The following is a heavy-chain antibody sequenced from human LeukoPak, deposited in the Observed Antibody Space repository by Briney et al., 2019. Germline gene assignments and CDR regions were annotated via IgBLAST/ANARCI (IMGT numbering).Heavy chain of an antibody. CDR2: INPNSGGT. D-gene: IGHD6-19*01. CDR1: GYTFTGYY. J-gene: IGHJ4*02. V-gene: IGHV1-2*04. CDR3: ARAGGASDSSGWYVFDY. Sequence: ASVKVSCKASGYTFTGYYIHWVRQAPGQGPEWMGWINPNSGGTNYAQMFQGWVTMTRDTSISTAYMGLSRLRSDDTAVYYCARAGGASDSSGWYVFDYWGQGTLVTVSS.